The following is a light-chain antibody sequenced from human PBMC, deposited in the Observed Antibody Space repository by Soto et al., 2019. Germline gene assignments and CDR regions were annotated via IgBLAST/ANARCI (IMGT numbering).Light chain of an antibody. V-gene: IGLV2-14*03. CDR2: DVS. Sequence: QSALTQPASVSGSPGQSITISCTGTNSDIGGYNYVSWYQQHPGKVPKLMIYDVSDRPSGVSNRFSGSKSGNTASLTISGLQAEDEADYYCQSYDSSLRRVFGGGTKLTVL. CDR1: NSDIGGYNY. CDR3: QSYDSSLRRV. J-gene: IGLJ2*01.